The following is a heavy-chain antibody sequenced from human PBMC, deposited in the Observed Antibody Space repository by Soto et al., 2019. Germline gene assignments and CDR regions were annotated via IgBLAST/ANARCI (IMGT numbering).Heavy chain of an antibody. CDR1: GYPVTAYY. Sequence: QLHLVQSGAVVKKPGASVTVSCSASGYPVTAYYMHWVRHAPGRGLEWMGGINPATGAAKYTQTFQGRGTMTRDTYTSTAFRDLRGVTSEAPAGFYCARGGGVGVAGSAAFDMWGQGTLVTVSS. CDR3: ARGGGVGVAGSAAFDM. V-gene: IGHV1-2*02. J-gene: IGHJ3*02. CDR2: INPATGAA. D-gene: IGHD3-3*01.